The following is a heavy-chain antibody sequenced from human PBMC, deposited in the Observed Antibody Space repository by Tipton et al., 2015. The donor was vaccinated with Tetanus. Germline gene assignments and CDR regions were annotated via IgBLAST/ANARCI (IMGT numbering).Heavy chain of an antibody. V-gene: IGHV3-33*01. D-gene: IGHD2-15*01. CDR1: GFIFSSYG. CDR3: AREADWSGGSFFSGDFDN. J-gene: IGHJ4*02. Sequence: SLRLSCAASGFIFSSYGIHWVRQAPGKGLEWVAVSWYDGTDKYYADSVKGRFTISRDNSKNTLYLQMNSLRAEDTAVYYCAREADWSGGSFFSGDFDNWGQGTQVTVSS. CDR2: SWYDGTDK.